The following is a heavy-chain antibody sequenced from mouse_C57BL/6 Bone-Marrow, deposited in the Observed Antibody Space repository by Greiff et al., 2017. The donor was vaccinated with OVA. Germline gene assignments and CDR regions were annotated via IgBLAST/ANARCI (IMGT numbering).Heavy chain of an antibody. CDR1: GYTFTDYY. J-gene: IGHJ4*01. D-gene: IGHD1-1*01. CDR3: ARYYYGSSYHAMDY. CDR2: INPNNGGT. Sequence: VQLQQSGPELVKPGASVKISCKASGYTFTDYYMNWVKQSHGKSLEWIGDINPNNGGTSYNQKFKGKATFTVDKSSSTAYMELRSLTSEDSAVYYCARYYYGSSYHAMDYWGQGTSVTVSS. V-gene: IGHV1-26*01.